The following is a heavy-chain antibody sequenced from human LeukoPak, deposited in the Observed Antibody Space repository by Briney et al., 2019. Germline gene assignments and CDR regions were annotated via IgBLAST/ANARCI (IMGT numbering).Heavy chain of an antibody. D-gene: IGHD1-1*01. V-gene: IGHV3-13*01. CDR3: VRDFQWSLES. CDR1: GFTFSSYD. J-gene: IGHJ5*02. CDR2: IGTAGDT. Sequence: GGSLRLSCAASGFTFSSYDMHWVRQATGKGLEWVSAIGTAGDTYYPGSVKGRFTISRDNAKSSLYLQLNDLRAEDTAVYYCVRDFQWSLESWGQGTPVTVSS.